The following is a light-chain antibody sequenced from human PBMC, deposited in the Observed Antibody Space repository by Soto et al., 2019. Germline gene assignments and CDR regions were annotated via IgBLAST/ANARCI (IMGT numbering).Light chain of an antibody. Sequence: QSALTQPASVSGSPGQSITISCTGASSVVGGYNYVSWYQHHPGKAPKLMISDVSNRPSGVSNRFSGSKSGNTASLTISGLQAEDEADYSCTSFTSTSTPRVFGGGTKLTVL. CDR1: SSVVGGYNY. J-gene: IGLJ2*01. CDR2: DVS. V-gene: IGLV2-14*03. CDR3: TSFTSTSTPRV.